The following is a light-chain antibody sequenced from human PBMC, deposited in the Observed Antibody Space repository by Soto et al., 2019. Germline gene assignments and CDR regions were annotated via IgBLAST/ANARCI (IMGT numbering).Light chain of an antibody. CDR3: QQSYNIPYLT. Sequence: EIVLTQSPDTLSLSPGERATLSCRASQSVGSNYLAWYQQKPGQAPRLLIYQTSIRAAGIPARFSASGSGTDFTLTISTLQPEDFATYYCQQSYNIPYLTFGGGTKVDIK. J-gene: IGKJ4*01. CDR2: QTS. CDR1: QSVGSNY. V-gene: IGKV3D-20*02.